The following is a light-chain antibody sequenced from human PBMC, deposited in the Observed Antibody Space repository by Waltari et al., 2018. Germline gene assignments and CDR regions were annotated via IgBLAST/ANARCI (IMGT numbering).Light chain of an antibody. CDR2: GKN. CDR1: SPRSYY. V-gene: IGLV3-19*01. Sequence: SSELPQDPAVSVALGQTVRITCQGDSPRSYYASWYQQKPGQAPVLVIYGKNNRPSGIPDRFSGSSSGNTASLTITGAQAEDEADYYCNSRDSSGNHHVVFGGGTKLTVL. J-gene: IGLJ2*01. CDR3: NSRDSSGNHHVV.